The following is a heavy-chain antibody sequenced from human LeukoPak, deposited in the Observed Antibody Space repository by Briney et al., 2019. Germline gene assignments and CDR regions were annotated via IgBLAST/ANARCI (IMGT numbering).Heavy chain of an antibody. CDR2: IKQDGSEK. CDR1: GLTFSSYA. V-gene: IGHV3-7*01. CDR3: ARDKIVGATYFDY. J-gene: IGHJ4*02. Sequence: GGSLRLSCAASGLTFSSYAMTWVRQAPGKGLEWVANIKQDGSEKYYVDSVKGRFTISRDNAKNSLYLQMNSLRAEDTAVYYCARDKIVGATYFDYWGQGTLVTVSS. D-gene: IGHD1-26*01.